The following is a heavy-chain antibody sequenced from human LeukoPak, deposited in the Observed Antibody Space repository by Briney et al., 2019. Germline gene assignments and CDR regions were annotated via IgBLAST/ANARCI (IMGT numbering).Heavy chain of an antibody. V-gene: IGHV1-2*06. Sequence: ASVKVSCKASGYTFTGYYMHWVRQAPGQGLEWMGRINPNSGGTNFAQNFQGRVTMTRDTSISTVYMELSRLRSGDTAVYYCASGGSYSFSGVDYFDYWGQGTLVTVSS. CDR2: INPNSGGT. D-gene: IGHD1-26*01. J-gene: IGHJ4*02. CDR3: ASGGSYSFSGVDYFDY. CDR1: GYTFTGYY.